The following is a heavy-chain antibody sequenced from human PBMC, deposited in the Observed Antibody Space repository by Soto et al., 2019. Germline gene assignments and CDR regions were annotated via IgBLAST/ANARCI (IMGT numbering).Heavy chain of an antibody. D-gene: IGHD1-1*01. CDR2: IIPILGIA. CDR1: GGTFSSYT. V-gene: IGHV1-69*08. J-gene: IGHJ3*02. CDR3: ARDRRVHNWNFDAFDI. Sequence: QVQLVQSGAEVKKPGSSVKVSCKASGGTFSSYTISWARQAPGQGLEWMGRIIPILGIANYAQKFQGRVTITADKSTSTAYMELSSLRSEDTAVYYCARDRRVHNWNFDAFDIWGQGTMVTVSS.